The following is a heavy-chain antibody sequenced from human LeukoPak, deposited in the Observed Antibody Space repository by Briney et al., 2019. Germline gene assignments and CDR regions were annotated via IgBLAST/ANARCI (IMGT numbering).Heavy chain of an antibody. CDR1: GYSISSGYY. V-gene: IGHV4-38-2*01. CDR2: IYHSGST. CDR3: ARQADSSGYYFQGRFDP. Sequence: SETLSLTCAVSGYSISSGYYWGWIRQPPGKGLEWIGSIYHSGSTYYNPSLKSRVTISEDTSKNQFSLKLSSVTAADTAVYYCARQADSSGYYFQGRFDPWGQGTLVTVSS. D-gene: IGHD3-22*01. J-gene: IGHJ5*02.